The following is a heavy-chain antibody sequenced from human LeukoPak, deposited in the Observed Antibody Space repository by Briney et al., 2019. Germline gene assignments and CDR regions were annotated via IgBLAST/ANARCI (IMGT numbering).Heavy chain of an antibody. Sequence: ASVKVSCKASLYTFTGYYMHWVRQAPGQGLEWMGWINPNSGGTNYAQKFQGRVTMTRDTSISTAYMELSRLRSDDTAVYYCALLWFGEPKPDYWGQGTLVTVSS. V-gene: IGHV1-2*02. CDR3: ALLWFGEPKPDY. CDR2: INPNSGGT. CDR1: LYTFTGYY. D-gene: IGHD3-10*01. J-gene: IGHJ4*02.